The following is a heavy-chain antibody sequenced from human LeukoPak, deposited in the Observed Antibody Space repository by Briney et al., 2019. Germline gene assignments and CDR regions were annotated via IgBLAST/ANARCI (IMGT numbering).Heavy chain of an antibody. J-gene: IGHJ6*02. CDR1: GFTFRNYA. D-gene: IGHD3-9*01. CDR3: ARFLGPIFPFTTGMDG. V-gene: IGHV3-30-3*01. Sequence: PGGSLRLSCAASGFTFRNYAMHWVRQAPGKGLEWVAVISTDGTNKNHADSVRGRFTISRDNSKNTMYLQMNNVRAEDTAVYYCARFLGPIFPFTTGMDGWGQGTTVTASS. CDR2: ISTDGTNK.